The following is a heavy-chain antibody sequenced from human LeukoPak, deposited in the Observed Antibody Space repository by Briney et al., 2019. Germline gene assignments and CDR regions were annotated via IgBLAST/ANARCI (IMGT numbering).Heavy chain of an antibody. CDR1: GSTFSTYA. V-gene: IGHV3-23*01. Sequence: GGSLRLSCAASGSTFSTYAMSWVRQAPGKGLEWVSTISGSGANTYYADSVRGRFTISRDNSKNTLYLHMNSLRAEDTAVSYCAKERAGYTNPYYFDYWGQGTLVTVSS. J-gene: IGHJ4*02. CDR3: AKERAGYTNPYYFDY. CDR2: ISGSGANT. D-gene: IGHD3-16*02.